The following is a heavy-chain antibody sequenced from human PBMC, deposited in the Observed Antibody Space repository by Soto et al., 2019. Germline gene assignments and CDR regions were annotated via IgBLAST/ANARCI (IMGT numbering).Heavy chain of an antibody. Sequence: EVQLVESGGGLVKPGGSLRLSCAASGFTFSSYSMNWVRQAPGKGLEWVSSISSSSSYIYYADSVKGRFTISRDNAKNSLYLQMNSLRAEDTAVYYCARDGDSGPPGYYYYYYGMDVCGQGTTVTVSS. CDR3: ARDGDSGPPGYYYYYYGMDV. CDR1: GFTFSSYS. CDR2: ISSSSSYI. D-gene: IGHD5-12*01. J-gene: IGHJ6*02. V-gene: IGHV3-21*01.